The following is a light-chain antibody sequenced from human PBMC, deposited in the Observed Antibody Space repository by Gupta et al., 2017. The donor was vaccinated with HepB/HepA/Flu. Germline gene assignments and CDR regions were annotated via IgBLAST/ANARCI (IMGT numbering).Light chain of an antibody. CDR2: RNN. V-gene: IGLV1-47*01. Sequence: QSVLTQPPSASGTPGQRVTISCSGSSSNIGSNYLYWYQQFPGTAPKLLIYRNNQRPSGVPDRFSGSKSGTSDSLAISGLRSDDEADYYCATWDDSLSGYVFGNGTNVTVL. CDR3: ATWDDSLSGYV. J-gene: IGLJ1*01. CDR1: SSNIGSNY.